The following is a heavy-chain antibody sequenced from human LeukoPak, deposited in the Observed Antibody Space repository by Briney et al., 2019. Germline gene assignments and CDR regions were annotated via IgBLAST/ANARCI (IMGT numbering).Heavy chain of an antibody. CDR1: GGSISSHY. V-gene: IGHV4-59*11. Sequence: KPSETLSLTCTVSGGSISSHYWSWIRQPPGKGLEWIGYIYYSGSTNYNPSLKSRVTISVDTSKNQFSLKLSSVTAADTAVYYCARGPPSIAAPNYFDYWGQGTLVTVSS. CDR3: ARGPPSIAAPNYFDY. D-gene: IGHD6-13*01. J-gene: IGHJ4*02. CDR2: IYYSGST.